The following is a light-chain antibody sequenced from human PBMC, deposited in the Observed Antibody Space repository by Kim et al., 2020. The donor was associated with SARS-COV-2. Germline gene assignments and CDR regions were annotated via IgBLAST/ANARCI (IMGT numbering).Light chain of an antibody. CDR3: QQYKNSPLT. J-gene: IGKJ4*01. CDR1: QSVSSD. Sequence: EIVMTQSPATLSVSPGERATLSCRASQSVSSDLAWYHQKPGQAPRLLIYGASTRATGIPARFSGSGSGTEFTLTISSLQSEDFALYYCQQYKNSPLTFGGGTKVDIK. V-gene: IGKV3-15*01. CDR2: GAS.